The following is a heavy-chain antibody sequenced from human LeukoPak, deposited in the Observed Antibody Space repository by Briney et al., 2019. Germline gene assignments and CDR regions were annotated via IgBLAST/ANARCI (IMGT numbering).Heavy chain of an antibody. J-gene: IGHJ4*02. V-gene: IGHV3-30*02. CDR1: GFTFSSYG. CDR2: IRYDGSNK. Sequence: GGSLRLSCAASGFTFSSYGMHWVRQAPGRGLGWVAFIRYDGSNKYYADSVKGRFTISRDNSKNTLYLQMNSLRAEDTAVYYCAKAPSFGELLSLGYWGQGTLVTVSS. D-gene: IGHD3-10*01. CDR3: AKAPSFGELLSLGY.